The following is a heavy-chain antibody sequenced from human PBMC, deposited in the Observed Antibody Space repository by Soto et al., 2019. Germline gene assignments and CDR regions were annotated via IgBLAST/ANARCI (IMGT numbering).Heavy chain of an antibody. J-gene: IGHJ4*02. CDR2: INPSGGST. CDR1: GYTFTSYY. Sequence: QVQLVQSGAEVKKPGASVKVSCKASGYTFTSYYMHWVRQAPGQGLEWMGIINPSGGSTSYAQKFQGSVTVTRDTSTSTVYMELSSLRSEDTAVYYCARGKAAAGRRYYFDYWGQGTLVTVSS. D-gene: IGHD6-13*01. V-gene: IGHV1-46*03. CDR3: ARGKAAAGRRYYFDY.